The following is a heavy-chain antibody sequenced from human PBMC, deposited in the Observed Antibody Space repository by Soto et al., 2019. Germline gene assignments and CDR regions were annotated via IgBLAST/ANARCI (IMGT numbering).Heavy chain of an antibody. D-gene: IGHD3-22*01. V-gene: IGHV4-39*01. CDR2: IYYSGST. Sequence: SETLSLTCTVSGGSISSSSYYWGWIRQPPGKGLEWIGSIYYSGSTYYNPSLKSRVTISVDTSKNQFSLKLSSVTAADTAVYYCARLWGDYYDSSGYLYWGQGTLVTVSS. CDR3: ARLWGDYYDSSGYLY. CDR1: GGSISSSSYY. J-gene: IGHJ4*02.